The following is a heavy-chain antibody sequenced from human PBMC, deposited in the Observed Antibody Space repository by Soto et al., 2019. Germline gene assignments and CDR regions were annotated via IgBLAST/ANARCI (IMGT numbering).Heavy chain of an antibody. CDR3: ARDGHRSGAY. CDR2: INPNTGDT. D-gene: IGHD1-26*01. V-gene: IGHV1-2*02. Sequence: QVQLVQSGAEVKKPGASVKVSCKASGYTFTAYYIHWVRQAPGQGLEWVGWINPNTGDTNYAQRFQGRVSLTRDTSINTAYMELSRLRSDDTAVYYCARDGHRSGAYWGQGALVTVSS. CDR1: GYTFTAYY. J-gene: IGHJ4*02.